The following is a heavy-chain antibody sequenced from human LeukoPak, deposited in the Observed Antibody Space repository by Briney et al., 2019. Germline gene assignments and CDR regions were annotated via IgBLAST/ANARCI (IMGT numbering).Heavy chain of an antibody. CDR1: GGSISSGGYY. D-gene: IGHD5-24*01. Sequence: SQTLSLTCTVSGGSISSGGYYWSWIRQPAGKGLEWIGRVYASGSSNYNPSLKSRVTISMDTPKNQFSLKLTSVTAADTAVYYCARVFRLRAYNYDGFDIWGQGTMVTVSS. J-gene: IGHJ3*02. CDR3: ARVFRLRAYNYDGFDI. V-gene: IGHV4-61*02. CDR2: VYASGSS.